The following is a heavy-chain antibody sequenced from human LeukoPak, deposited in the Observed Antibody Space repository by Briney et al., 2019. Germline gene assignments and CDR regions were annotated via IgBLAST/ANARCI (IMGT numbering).Heavy chain of an antibody. CDR1: GFTFSSYA. J-gene: IGHJ4*02. D-gene: IGHD6-13*01. CDR2: ISSNGGST. CDR3: VKDLYSSSWSLSPNDY. V-gene: IGHV3-64D*06. Sequence: PGGSLRLSCSASGFTFSSYAMHWVRQAPGKGLEYVSAISSNGGSTYYADSVKGRFTISRDNSKNTLCLQMSSLRAEDTAVYYCVKDLYSSSWSLSPNDYWGQGTLVTVSS.